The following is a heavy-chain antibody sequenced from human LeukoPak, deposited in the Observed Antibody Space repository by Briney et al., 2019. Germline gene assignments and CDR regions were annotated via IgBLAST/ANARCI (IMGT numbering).Heavy chain of an antibody. Sequence: HPGGSLRLSCAASGFTFSSYAMHWVRQAPGKGLEWVAVISYDGSNKYYADSVKGRFTISRDNSKNTLYLQMNSLRAEDTAVYYCARDTAMVTYYYYGMDVWGQGTTVTVYS. CDR2: ISYDGSNK. CDR3: ARDTAMVTYYYYGMDV. J-gene: IGHJ6*02. V-gene: IGHV3-30*04. CDR1: GFTFSSYA. D-gene: IGHD5-18*01.